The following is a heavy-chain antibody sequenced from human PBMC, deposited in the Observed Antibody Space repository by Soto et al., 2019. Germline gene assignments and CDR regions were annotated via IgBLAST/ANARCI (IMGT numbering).Heavy chain of an antibody. Sequence: PGGSLRLSCAASGFTFSSYGMHWVRQAPGKGLEWVEVLSYDGSNNYYADSVKGRFTISRDNSKNTLYLQMNSLRAEDTVVYYCAKDQLESITIFGVVIPYYYGMDVWGQGTTVTVSS. CDR3: AKDQLESITIFGVVIPYYYGMDV. V-gene: IGHV3-30*18. J-gene: IGHJ6*02. CDR2: LSYDGSNN. D-gene: IGHD3-3*01. CDR1: GFTFSSYG.